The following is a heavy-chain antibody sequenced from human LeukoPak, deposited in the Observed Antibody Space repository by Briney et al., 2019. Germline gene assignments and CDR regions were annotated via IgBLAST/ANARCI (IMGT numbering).Heavy chain of an antibody. V-gene: IGHV3-23*01. CDR3: AKHPRHCGGDCYSDFDY. Sequence: GGSLRLSCAASEFTFTSYELNWVRQAPGKGLEWVSAISGSGVTTNYADSVKGRFTISRDNSKNTLYLQMNSLRADDTAVYYCAKHPRHCGGDCYSDFDYWGQGTLVTVSS. CDR1: EFTFTSYE. J-gene: IGHJ4*02. CDR2: ISGSGVTT. D-gene: IGHD2-21*02.